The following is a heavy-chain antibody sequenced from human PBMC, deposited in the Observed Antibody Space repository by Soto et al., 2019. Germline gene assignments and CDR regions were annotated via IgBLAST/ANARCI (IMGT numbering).Heavy chain of an antibody. V-gene: IGHV4-59*08. D-gene: IGHD3-22*01. J-gene: IGHJ4*02. CDR1: GGSISSYY. CDR2: IYYSGST. Sequence: TXXTLSLPFTVSGGSISSYYWRWIPQPPGKGLEWIGYIYYSGSTNYNPSLKSRVTISVDTSKNQFSLKLSSVTAADTAVYYCARPYYYDSSGYYFFDYWGQGTLVTVSS. CDR3: ARPYYYDSSGYYFFDY.